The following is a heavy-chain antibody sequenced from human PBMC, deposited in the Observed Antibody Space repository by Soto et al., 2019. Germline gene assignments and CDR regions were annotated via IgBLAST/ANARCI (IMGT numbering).Heavy chain of an antibody. J-gene: IGHJ6*02. D-gene: IGHD6-13*01. CDR2: MNPNSGNT. Sequence: TEKGLEWMGWMNPNSGNTGYAQKFQGLVTMTRNTSISTAYMELSRLRSDDTAVDYCARGGIAAAGSVWGQGTTVTVFS. V-gene: IGHV1-8*01. CDR3: ARGGIAAAGSV.